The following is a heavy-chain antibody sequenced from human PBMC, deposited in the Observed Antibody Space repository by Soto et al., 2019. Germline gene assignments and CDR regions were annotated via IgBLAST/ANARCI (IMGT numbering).Heavy chain of an antibody. D-gene: IGHD5-12*01. V-gene: IGHV3-30-3*01. CDR2: ISYDGSNK. Sequence: LRLSCAASGFTFSSYAMHWVRQAPGKGLEWVAVISYDGSNKYYADSVKGRFTISRDNSKNTLYLQMNSLRAEDTAVYHCARADSGYAHGYYYYGMDVWGQGTTVTSP. CDR1: GFTFSSYA. J-gene: IGHJ6*02. CDR3: ARADSGYAHGYYYYGMDV.